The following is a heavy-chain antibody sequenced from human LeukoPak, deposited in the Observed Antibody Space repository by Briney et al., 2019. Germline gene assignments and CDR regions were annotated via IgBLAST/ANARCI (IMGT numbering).Heavy chain of an antibody. CDR3: ARGLAVTSGFDY. CDR1: GFTFSSYG. J-gene: IGHJ4*02. D-gene: IGHD4-17*01. Sequence: PGRSLRLSCAASGFTFSSYGMHWVRQAPGKGLEWVAVIWYDGSNKYYADSVKGRFSISRDNSKNTLYLQMNSLRAEDTAVYYCARGLAVTSGFDYWGQGTLATVSS. V-gene: IGHV3-33*01. CDR2: IWYDGSNK.